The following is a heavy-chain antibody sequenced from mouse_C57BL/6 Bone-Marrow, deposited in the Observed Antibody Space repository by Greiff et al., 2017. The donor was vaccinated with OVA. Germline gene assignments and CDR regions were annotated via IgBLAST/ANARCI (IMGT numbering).Heavy chain of an antibody. D-gene: IGHD3-3*01. CDR2: IHPNSGST. CDR1: GYTFTSYW. J-gene: IGHJ4*01. V-gene: IGHV1-64*01. CDR3: ARGWESYAMDY. Sequence: QVQLQQPGAELVKPGASVKLSCKASGYTFTSYWMHWVKQRPGQGLEWIGMIHPNSGSTNYNEKYKSKATLTVDKSSSTAYMQLSSLTSEDSAVYYCARGWESYAMDYWGQGTSVTVSS.